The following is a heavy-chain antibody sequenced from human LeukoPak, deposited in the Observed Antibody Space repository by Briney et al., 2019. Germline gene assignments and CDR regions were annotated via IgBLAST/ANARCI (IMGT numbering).Heavy chain of an antibody. CDR2: INSDGSST. CDR3: AREVAVAAFDI. J-gene: IGHJ3*02. CDR1: GLTFSSYW. V-gene: IGHV3-74*01. Sequence: GGSLRLSCAASGLTFSSYWMHWVRQAPGKGLLWVSRINSDGSSTSYADSVKGRFTISRDNAKNTLYLQMNSLRAEDTAVYYCAREVAVAAFDIWGQGTMVTVSS. D-gene: IGHD6-19*01.